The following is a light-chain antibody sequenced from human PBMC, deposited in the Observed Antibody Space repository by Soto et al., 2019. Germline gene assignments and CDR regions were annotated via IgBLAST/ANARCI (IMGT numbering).Light chain of an antibody. J-gene: IGLJ2*01. CDR2: VVS. CDR1: SSDVGRYNY. V-gene: IGLV2-14*01. Sequence: QSVLTQPASVSGSPGQSITISCTGTSSDVGRYNYVSWYQQYPGKAPKLMIYVVSSRPSGVSNRFSGSKSGNTAFLTISGLQAEDEADYYCASYTGGSTLVVFVGVTKVTVL. CDR3: ASYTGGSTLVV.